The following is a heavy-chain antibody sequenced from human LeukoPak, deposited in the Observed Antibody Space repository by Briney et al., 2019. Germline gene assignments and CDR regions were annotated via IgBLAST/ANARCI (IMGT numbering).Heavy chain of an antibody. Sequence: PGGSLRLSCAASGFTFSDYYMSWIRQAPGKGLEWVSYISSSGSTIYYADSVKGRFTISRDNAKNSLYLQMNSLRAEDTAVYYCARDSGTVPAALPIFDYWGQGTLVTVSS. D-gene: IGHD2-2*01. CDR1: GFTFSDYY. V-gene: IGHV3-11*04. CDR3: ARDSGTVPAALPIFDY. CDR2: ISSSGSTI. J-gene: IGHJ4*02.